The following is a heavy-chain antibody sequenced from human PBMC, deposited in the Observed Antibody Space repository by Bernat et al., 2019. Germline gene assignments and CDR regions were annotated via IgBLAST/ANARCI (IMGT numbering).Heavy chain of an antibody. CDR1: GFTFSNYA. D-gene: IGHD1-26*01. CDR3: SRPGGSYVFRGFDS. V-gene: IGHV3-23*01. J-gene: IGHJ4*02. CDR2: IGGSDGNT. Sequence: EVQLLESGGGLVQPGGSLRLSCAASGFTFSNYAMSWVRQAPGKGLEWVSAIGGSDGNTYYADSVKGRFTISRDNSKNMLYLQMNSLGAEDTAVYSGSRPGGSYVFRGFDSWGQGTLVTVSS.